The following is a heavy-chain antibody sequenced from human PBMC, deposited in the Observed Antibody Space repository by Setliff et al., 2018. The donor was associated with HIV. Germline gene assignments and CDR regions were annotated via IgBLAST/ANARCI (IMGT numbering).Heavy chain of an antibody. V-gene: IGHV4-39*01. CDR3: ARHANPTVITDIPFDP. CDR1: GGSIEFSSYY. Sequence: SETLSLTCSVSGGSIEFSSYYWGWIRQPPGKGLEWIGSVYYSGSTYYNPSLKSRLTISVDTSTNKFSLKLTSVTAADTAVYYCARHANPTVITDIPFDPWGQGTLVTVSS. J-gene: IGHJ5*02. CDR2: VYYSGST. D-gene: IGHD4-17*01.